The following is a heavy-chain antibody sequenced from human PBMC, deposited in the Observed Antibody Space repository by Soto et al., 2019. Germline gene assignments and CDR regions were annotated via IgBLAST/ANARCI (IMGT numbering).Heavy chain of an antibody. D-gene: IGHD3-3*01. Sequence: QLHLVQSGAVVKKPGASVTVSCSASGYPVTAYYMHWVRQAPGRGLEWMGGINPATGAAKYTQTFQGRVTITRDTSPTTVFMELSGLTSEDTAVFYCARGGGVGVAGSAAFDMWGQGTLVTVSS. CDR1: GYPVTAYY. J-gene: IGHJ3*02. V-gene: IGHV1-2*02. CDR3: ARGGGVGVAGSAAFDM. CDR2: INPATGAA.